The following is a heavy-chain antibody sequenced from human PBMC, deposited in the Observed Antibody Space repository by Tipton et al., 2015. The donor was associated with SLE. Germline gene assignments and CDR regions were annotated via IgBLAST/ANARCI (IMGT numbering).Heavy chain of an antibody. CDR1: GFTFSSYS. Sequence: SLRLSCAASGFTFSSYSMNWVRQAPGKGLEWVSSISSSSSYIYYADSVKGRFTISRDNAKNSLYLQMNSQRAEDTAVYYCARGLTAEGYFDYWGQGTLVTVSS. CDR3: ARGLTAEGYFDY. V-gene: IGHV3-21*01. CDR2: ISSSSSYI. J-gene: IGHJ4*02.